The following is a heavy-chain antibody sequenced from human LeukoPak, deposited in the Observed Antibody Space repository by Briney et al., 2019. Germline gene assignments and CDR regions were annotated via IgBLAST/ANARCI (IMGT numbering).Heavy chain of an antibody. V-gene: IGHV4-4*07. CDR2: IYAGGST. CDR3: ARDIYYYDSSGSQTLDY. D-gene: IGHD3-22*01. J-gene: IGHJ4*02. Sequence: SETLSLTCTVSGVSISSYYWSWIRQAAGKGLEWIGRIYAGGSTNYNPSLKSRVTMSVDTSKNQFSLKLSSVTAADTAVYYRARDIYYYDSSGSQTLDYWGQGTLVTVSS. CDR1: GVSISSYY.